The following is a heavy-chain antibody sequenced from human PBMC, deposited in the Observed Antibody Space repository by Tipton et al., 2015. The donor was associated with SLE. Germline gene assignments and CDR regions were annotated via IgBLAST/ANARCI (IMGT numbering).Heavy chain of an antibody. CDR3: ARVLQSGDAFDI. Sequence: QSGTEVKKPGASVKVSCKASGYTFNSYYIHWVRQAPGQGLEWMGIINPGGGSTTYSQKFQGRVTMTRDTSTSTVYMELSSLGSEDTAVYYWARVLQSGDAFDIWGQGTMVTVSS. J-gene: IGHJ3*02. V-gene: IGHV1-46*02. CDR2: INPGGGST. D-gene: IGHD1-1*01. CDR1: GYTFNSYY.